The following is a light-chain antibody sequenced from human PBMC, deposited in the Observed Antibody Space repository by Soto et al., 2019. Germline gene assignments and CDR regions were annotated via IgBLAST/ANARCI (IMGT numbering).Light chain of an antibody. CDR2: DAS. CDR3: QPRSTPLT. Sequence: EIVLTQSPATLSLSPGERATLSCRASQSVSSYLAWYQQKPGQAPRVLIYDASSRATGIPARFSGSGSGTDFPLTSGSLEPEYVAVCYRQPRSTPLTVGGGTKEEI. V-gene: IGKV3-11*01. CDR1: QSVSSY. J-gene: IGKJ4*01.